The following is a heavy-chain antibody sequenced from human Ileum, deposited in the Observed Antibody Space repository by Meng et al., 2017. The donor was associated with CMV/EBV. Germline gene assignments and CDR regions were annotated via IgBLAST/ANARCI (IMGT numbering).Heavy chain of an antibody. CDR3: ARGPGASTREGFDY. J-gene: IGHJ4*02. Sequence: RQGPVPGLATRSRSPPPTCTVSVGSVNNYYGGWIRQPAGKGLEWIGRFYSSDTYNYHPSLDSRVTMSLDTSKNQFSLNLRSVTAADTATYYCARGPGASTREGFDYWGLGTLVTVSS. V-gene: IGHV4-4*07. CDR1: VGSVNNYY. D-gene: IGHD1-26*01. CDR2: FYSSDTY.